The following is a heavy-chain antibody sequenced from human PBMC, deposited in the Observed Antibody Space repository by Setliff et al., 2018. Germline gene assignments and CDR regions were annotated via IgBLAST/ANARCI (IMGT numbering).Heavy chain of an antibody. J-gene: IGHJ6*03. D-gene: IGHD2-2*01. CDR1: GGSISSSNW. CDR2: IYHTGST. V-gene: IGHV4-4*02. Sequence: SETLSLTCAVSGGSISSSNWWSWVRQPPGKGLEWIGEIYHTGSTNYNPSLKSRLTISVDASKNQFSLKLTSMTAADTAVYFCAREGRSSTRGWYMDAWGKGTSVTVSS. CDR3: AREGRSSTRGWYMDA.